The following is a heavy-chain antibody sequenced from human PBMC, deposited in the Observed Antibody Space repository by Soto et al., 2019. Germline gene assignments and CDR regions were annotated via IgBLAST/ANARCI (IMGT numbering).Heavy chain of an antibody. CDR2: IIPMFGTA. V-gene: IGHV1-69*12. D-gene: IGHD5-18*01. Sequence: QVQLVQSGAEVKKPESSVKVSCTAPGGTFSTYAISWVRQAPGQGLEWMGGIIPMFGTANYAQRFQDRVTITADESTTTVYMELSSLRSEDTAVYFCASGIQLWLRRINNGYSGWGQGSLVTVSS. CDR3: ASGIQLWLRRINNGYSG. J-gene: IGHJ4*02. CDR1: GGTFSTYA.